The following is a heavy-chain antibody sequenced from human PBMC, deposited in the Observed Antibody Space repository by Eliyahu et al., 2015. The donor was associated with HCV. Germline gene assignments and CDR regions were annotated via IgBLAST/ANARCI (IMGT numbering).Heavy chain of an antibody. V-gene: IGHV3-66*02. CDR2: IYSGGST. Sequence: EVQLVESGGGLVQPGGSLRLSCAASGFTVSXNYXXWVRQAPGKGLEWVSVIYSGGSTYYADSVKGRFTISRDNSKNTLYLQMNSLRAEDTAVYYCARFRAARLTGYFDYWGQGTLVTVSS. CDR1: GFTVSXNY. J-gene: IGHJ4*02. CDR3: ARFRAARLTGYFDY. D-gene: IGHD6-6*01.